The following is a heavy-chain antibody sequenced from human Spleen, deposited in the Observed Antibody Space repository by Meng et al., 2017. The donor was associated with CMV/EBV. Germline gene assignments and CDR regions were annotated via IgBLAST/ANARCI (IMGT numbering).Heavy chain of an antibody. CDR3: LVTMVRGVFDY. Sequence: GESLKISCTASGFTFSDYEMNWVRQAPGKGLEWVGRIKSKTDGGTTDYAAPVKGRFTISRDDSKNTLYLQMNSLKTEDTAVYYCLVTMVRGVFDYWGQGTLVTVSS. CDR2: IKSKTDGGTT. D-gene: IGHD3-10*01. V-gene: IGHV3-15*01. CDR1: GFTFSDYE. J-gene: IGHJ4*02.